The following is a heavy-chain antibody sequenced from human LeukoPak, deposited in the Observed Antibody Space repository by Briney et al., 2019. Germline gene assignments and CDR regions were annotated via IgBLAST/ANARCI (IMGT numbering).Heavy chain of an antibody. CDR1: GFTFSSYW. J-gene: IGHJ3*02. D-gene: IGHD3-10*01. CDR2: INHSGST. CDR3: ARRPLGWPWPREGAFDI. V-gene: IGHV4-34*01. Sequence: PGGSLRLSCAASGFTFSSYWMSWVRQPPGKGLEWIGEINHSGSTNYNPSLKSRVTISVDTSKNQFSLKLSSVTAADTAVYYCARRPLGWPWPREGAFDIWGQGTMVTVSS.